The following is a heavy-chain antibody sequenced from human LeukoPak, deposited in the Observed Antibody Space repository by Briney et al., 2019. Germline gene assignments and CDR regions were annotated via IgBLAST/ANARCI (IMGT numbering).Heavy chain of an antibody. CDR2: ISSSGSTI. Sequence: GGSLRLSCAASGFTFSSYRMNWVRQAPGKGLEWVSYISSSGSTIYYADSVKGRFTISRDNAKNSLYLQMNSLRAEDTAVYYCARARATLLGAARHWGQGTLVTVSS. D-gene: IGHD6-6*01. V-gene: IGHV3-48*04. CDR1: GFTFSSYR. J-gene: IGHJ4*02. CDR3: ARARATLLGAARH.